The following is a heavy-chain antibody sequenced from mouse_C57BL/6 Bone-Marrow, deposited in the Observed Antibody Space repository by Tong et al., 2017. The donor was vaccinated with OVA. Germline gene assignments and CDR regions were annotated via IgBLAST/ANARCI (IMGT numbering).Heavy chain of an antibody. CDR3: ARPPPTMVTTLDY. Sequence: EVQLQQSGPELVKPGASVKISCKASGYSFTGYYMHWVKQSHVKSLEWIGRINPYNGATSYNQNFKDKASLTVDKSSSTAYMELHSLTSEDSAVYYCARPPPTMVTTLDYWGQGTTLTVSS. CDR2: INPYNGAT. V-gene: IGHV1-26*01. CDR1: GYSFTGYY. D-gene: IGHD2-10*01. J-gene: IGHJ2*01.